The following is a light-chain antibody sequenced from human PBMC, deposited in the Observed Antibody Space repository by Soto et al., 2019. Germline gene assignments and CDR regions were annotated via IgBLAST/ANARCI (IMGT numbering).Light chain of an antibody. J-gene: IGLJ1*01. Sequence: QSALTQPPSASGSPGQSVTISCIGTSSDVGDYDYVSWYQQHPGKAPKPIIYEVSKRPSGVPDRFSGSKSGNTASLTVSGLQAEDEADYYCTSYAGSNNFCVFGTGTKVTVL. CDR3: TSYAGSNNFCV. CDR1: SSDVGDYDY. CDR2: EVS. V-gene: IGLV2-8*01.